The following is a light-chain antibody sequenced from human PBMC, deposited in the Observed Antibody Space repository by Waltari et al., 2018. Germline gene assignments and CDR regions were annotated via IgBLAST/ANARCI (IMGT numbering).Light chain of an antibody. J-gene: IGKJ4*01. V-gene: IGKV3D-15*01. CDR1: QSVGPK. CDR3: QQYNAWPPALT. Sequence: IVMTQSPGTLSVSPGETATLSCRARQSVGPKLAWYQQKPGQAPRPLISVASTRATGVPARFSGGGSGTEFTLTINTLQSEDFAIYYCQQYNAWPPALTFGGGTKVEIK. CDR2: VAS.